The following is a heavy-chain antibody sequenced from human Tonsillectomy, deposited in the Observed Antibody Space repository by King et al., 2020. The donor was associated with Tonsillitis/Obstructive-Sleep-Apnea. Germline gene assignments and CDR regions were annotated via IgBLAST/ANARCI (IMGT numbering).Heavy chain of an antibody. D-gene: IGHD2-15*01. CDR1: GYNFTNYW. J-gene: IGHJ4*02. V-gene: IGHV5-51*01. Sequence: VQLVQSGAEVKKPGESLKISCKGSGYNFTNYWVGWVRQMPGKGLEWMGIIYPGDSDIRYSPSFQGQVTISADKSITTAYLQWSSLKASDTAIYYCARSLYYCSGGSCYSTTFDYWGQGTLVTVSS. CDR3: ARSLYYCSGGSCYSTTFDY. CDR2: IYPGDSDI.